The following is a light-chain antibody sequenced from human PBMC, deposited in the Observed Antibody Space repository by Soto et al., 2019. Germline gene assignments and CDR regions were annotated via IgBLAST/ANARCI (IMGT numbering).Light chain of an antibody. V-gene: IGKV3-11*01. CDR3: QQRSNWPSIT. Sequence: EIVLTQSPATLSLSPWESATLSCRASQSVSSYLAWYQQKPGQAPRLLLYDASNRATGIPARFSGSGSGTDFTLTINSLEPEAFAVYYCQQRSNWPSITFGQGTRLEIK. CDR1: QSVSSY. CDR2: DAS. J-gene: IGKJ5*01.